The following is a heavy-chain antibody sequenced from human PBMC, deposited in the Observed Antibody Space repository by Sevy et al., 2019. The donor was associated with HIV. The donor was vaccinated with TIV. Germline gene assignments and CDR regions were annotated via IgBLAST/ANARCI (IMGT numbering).Heavy chain of an antibody. V-gene: IGHV3-48*02. D-gene: IGHD3-22*01. CDR1: GFTFSSYS. CDR3: AREKYYYDSSHAFDI. Sequence: GGSLRLSCAASGFTFSSYSMNWVRQAPGKGLEWVSYISSSSSTIYYADSVKGRFTISRDNAKNSLYLQMNSLRDEDTAVYYRAREKYYYDSSHAFDIWGQGTMVTVSS. CDR2: ISSSSSTI. J-gene: IGHJ3*02.